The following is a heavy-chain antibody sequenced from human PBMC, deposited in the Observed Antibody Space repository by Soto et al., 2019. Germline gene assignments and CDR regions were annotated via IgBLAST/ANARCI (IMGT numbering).Heavy chain of an antibody. J-gene: IGHJ3*02. CDR2: IWYDGSNK. CDR3: ARDTGTGTTGNAFDI. V-gene: IGHV3-33*01. CDR1: GFSLSSYG. Sequence: HPGGSLRLSCAASGFSLSSYGMHWVRQAPGKGLEWVAVIWYDGSNKYYADSVKGRFTISRDNSKNTLYLQMNSLRAEDTAMYYCARDTGTGTTGNAFDIWGQGTMVTVSS. D-gene: IGHD1-7*01.